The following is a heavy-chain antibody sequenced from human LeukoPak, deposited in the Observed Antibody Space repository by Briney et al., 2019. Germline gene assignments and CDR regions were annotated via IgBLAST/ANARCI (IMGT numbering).Heavy chain of an antibody. CDR1: GYTLTELS. Sequence: GASVKVSCKVSGYTLTELSMHWVRQAPGKGLEWMGGFDPEDGETIYAQKFQGRLTMTEDTSTDTAYMELSSLRSEDTAVYYYATGILTGYDYWGQGTLVTVSS. J-gene: IGHJ4*02. V-gene: IGHV1-24*01. CDR2: FDPEDGET. D-gene: IGHD3-9*01. CDR3: ATGILTGYDY.